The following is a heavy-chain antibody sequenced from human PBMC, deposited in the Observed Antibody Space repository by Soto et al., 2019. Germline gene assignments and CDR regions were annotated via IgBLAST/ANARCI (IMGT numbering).Heavy chain of an antibody. Sequence: GGSLRLSCTASGFTFGDYAMSWFRQAPGKGLEWVGFIRSKAYGGTTEYAASVKGRFTISRDDSKSIAYLQMNSLKTEDTAVYYCTRSDIVVVPAADSWGQGTLVTVYS. J-gene: IGHJ5*02. CDR3: TRSDIVVVPAADS. D-gene: IGHD2-2*01. CDR1: GFTFGDYA. V-gene: IGHV3-49*03. CDR2: IRSKAYGGTT.